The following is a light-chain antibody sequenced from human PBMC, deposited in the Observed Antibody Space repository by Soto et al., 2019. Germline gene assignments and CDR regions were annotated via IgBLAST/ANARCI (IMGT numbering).Light chain of an antibody. J-gene: IGKJ4*01. CDR3: QQRSNWPPT. Sequence: EIVLTQSPATLSLFPGERATLSCRASQSVKSYLAWYQHKPGQAPRLLIYDASHRATGIPARFSGSGSGTDFTLTISSLEPEDFAVYYCQQRSNWPPTVGGGTKVAIK. CDR2: DAS. CDR1: QSVKSY. V-gene: IGKV3-11*01.